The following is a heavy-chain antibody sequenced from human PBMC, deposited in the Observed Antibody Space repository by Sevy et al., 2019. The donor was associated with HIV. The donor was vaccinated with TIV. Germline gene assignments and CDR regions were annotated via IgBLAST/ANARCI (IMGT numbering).Heavy chain of an antibody. V-gene: IGHV3-11*06. CDR3: AKDSRVYSSSHFDY. D-gene: IGHD6-13*01. CDR1: GFIFSDYY. Sequence: GGSLRLSCAASGFIFSDYYMTWIRQAPGKGLEWVSYISSGSTYINYADSVKGRFTISRDNAKNSLYLQMNSLRAEDTAVYYCAKDSRVYSSSHFDYWGQGTLVTVSS. J-gene: IGHJ4*02. CDR2: ISSGSTYI.